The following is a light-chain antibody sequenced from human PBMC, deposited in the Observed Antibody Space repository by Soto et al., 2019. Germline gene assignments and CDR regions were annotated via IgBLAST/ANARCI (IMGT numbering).Light chain of an antibody. CDR2: GAS. V-gene: IGKV1-39*01. Sequence: DIQMTQSPSSLSASVGDRVTITCRASQSIISYLHWYQQKPGKAPNLLIYGASSLQSGVPSRFSGSGSGTDFTLTISSLQPEDFATYYCQQSHSTPLTFGQGTKVEIK. CDR1: QSIISY. J-gene: IGKJ1*01. CDR3: QQSHSTPLT.